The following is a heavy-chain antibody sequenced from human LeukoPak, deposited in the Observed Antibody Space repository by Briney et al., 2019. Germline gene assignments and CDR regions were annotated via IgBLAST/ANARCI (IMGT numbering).Heavy chain of an antibody. CDR2: ISAYNGNT. V-gene: IGHV1-18*01. CDR1: GYTFTSYG. CDR3: ARIHYYGSGSYSSRYGMDV. Sequence: ASVKVSCKASGYTFTSYGISWVRQAPGQGLEWMGWISAYNGNTNCAQKLQGRVTMTTDTSTSTAYMELRSLRSDDTAVYYCARIHYYGSGSYSSRYGMDVWGQGTTVTVSS. D-gene: IGHD3-10*01. J-gene: IGHJ6*02.